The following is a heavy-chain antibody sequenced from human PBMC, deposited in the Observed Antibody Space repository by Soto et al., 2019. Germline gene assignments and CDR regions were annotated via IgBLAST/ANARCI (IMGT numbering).Heavy chain of an antibody. V-gene: IGHV4-34*01. D-gene: IGHD3-22*01. CDR1: GGSFSGYY. CDR2: INHSGST. J-gene: IGHJ4*02. Sequence: SETLSLTCAVYGGSFSGYYWSWIRQPPGKGLEWIGEINHSGSTNYNPSLKSRVTIPVDTSKNQFSLKLSSVTAADTAVYYCARDSLDYYDSSGYYYFDYWGQGTLVTVS. CDR3: ARDSLDYYDSSGYYYFDY.